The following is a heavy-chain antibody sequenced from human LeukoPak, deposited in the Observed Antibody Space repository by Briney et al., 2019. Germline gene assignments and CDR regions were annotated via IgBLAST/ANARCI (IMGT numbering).Heavy chain of an antibody. V-gene: IGHV4-31*03. Sequence: PSETLSLTCTVSGGSISSGGYYWSWIRQHPGKGLEWIGYIYYSGSTYYNPSLESRVTISVDTSKNQFSLKLSSVTAADTAVYYCARYDYGGGYDAFDIWGQGTMVTVSS. CDR2: IYYSGST. J-gene: IGHJ3*02. CDR1: GGSISSGGYY. CDR3: ARYDYGGGYDAFDI. D-gene: IGHD4-23*01.